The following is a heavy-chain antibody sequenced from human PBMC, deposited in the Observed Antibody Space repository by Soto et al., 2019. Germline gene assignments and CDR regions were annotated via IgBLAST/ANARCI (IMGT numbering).Heavy chain of an antibody. J-gene: IGHJ4*02. Sequence: PSETLSLTCAVSGASISRTGFHWGWIRQPPGQGLEWIGSVYESVNTYYNSSLKSRVTISVDTSKNQFSLELKSVTAADTAVYYCSRRGSGHTCDYWGQGTLVTVSS. CDR3: SRRGSGHTCDY. V-gene: IGHV4-39*01. CDR1: GASISRTGFH. D-gene: IGHD3-10*01. CDR2: VYESVNT.